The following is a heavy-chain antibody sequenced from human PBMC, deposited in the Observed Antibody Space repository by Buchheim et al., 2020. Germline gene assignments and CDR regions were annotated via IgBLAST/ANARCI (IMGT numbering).Heavy chain of an antibody. V-gene: IGHV1-69*04. CDR3: ARLVVVPAADNDVAGYYYYGMDV. D-gene: IGHD2-2*01. J-gene: IGHJ6*02. Sequence: QVQLVQSGAEVKKPGSSVKVSCKASGGTFSSYAISWVRQAPGQGLEWMGRIIPILGIANYAQKFQGRVTITADKSTSTAYMELSSLRSEDTAVYYCARLVVVPAADNDVAGYYYYGMDVWGQGTT. CDR1: GGTFSSYA. CDR2: IIPILGIA.